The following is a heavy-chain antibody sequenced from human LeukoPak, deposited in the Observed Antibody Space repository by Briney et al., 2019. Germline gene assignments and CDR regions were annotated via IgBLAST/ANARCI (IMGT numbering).Heavy chain of an antibody. J-gene: IGHJ4*02. CDR2: INHSGST. CDR3: ARGLPSNTAMVKGAIDY. D-gene: IGHD5-18*01. CDR1: GGSFSGYY. Sequence: PSETLSLTCAVYGGSFSGYYWSWIRQPPGKGLEWIGEINHSGSTNYNPSLKSRVTISVDTSKNQCSLKLSSVTAADTAVYYCARGLPSNTAMVKGAIDYWGQGTLVTVSS. V-gene: IGHV4-34*01.